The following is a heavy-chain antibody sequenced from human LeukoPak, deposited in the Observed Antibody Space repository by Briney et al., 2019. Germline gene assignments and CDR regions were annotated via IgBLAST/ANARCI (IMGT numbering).Heavy chain of an antibody. CDR2: IWYDGSNK. V-gene: IGHV3-33*01. CDR1: GFTFSSYG. CDR3: ARDFVVVPAATPGVSSLDY. J-gene: IGHJ4*02. Sequence: GGSLRLSCAASGFTFSSYGMHWVRQAPGKGLEWVAVIWYDGSNKYYADSVKGRFTISRDNSKNTLYLQMNSLRAEDTAVYYCARDFVVVPAATPGVSSLDYWGQGTLVTVSS. D-gene: IGHD2-2*01.